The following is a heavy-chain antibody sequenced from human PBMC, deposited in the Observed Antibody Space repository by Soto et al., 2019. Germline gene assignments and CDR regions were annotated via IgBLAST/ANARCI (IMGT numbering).Heavy chain of an antibody. J-gene: IGHJ4*02. V-gene: IGHV1-69*01. D-gene: IGHD6-13*01. Sequence: QAQVVQSGAEVRKPGSSVKLSCKASEGTFNSYAIAWVRQAPGQGLEWMGGIIPYYNTPNYAQKFQDRVKITADDSTTTVYMELSSLRSDDTAVYFCASGASRWYPYFFDSWAQGTLVTVSS. CDR1: EGTFNSYA. CDR2: IIPYYNTP. CDR3: ASGASRWYPYFFDS.